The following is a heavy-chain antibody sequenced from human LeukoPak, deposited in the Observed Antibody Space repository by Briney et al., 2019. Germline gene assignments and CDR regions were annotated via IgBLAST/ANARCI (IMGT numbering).Heavy chain of an antibody. CDR1: GFTFSSYA. CDR2: ISYDGSNK. Sequence: GGSLRLSCAASGFTFSSYAMHWVRQAPGKGLEWVAVISYDGSNKYYADSVKGRFTISRDNSKNTLYLQMNSLRAEDTAVYYCARPGTKYRYYGSGSYIDYWGQGTLVTVSS. D-gene: IGHD3-10*01. V-gene: IGHV3-30-3*01. CDR3: ARPGTKYRYYGSGSYIDY. J-gene: IGHJ4*02.